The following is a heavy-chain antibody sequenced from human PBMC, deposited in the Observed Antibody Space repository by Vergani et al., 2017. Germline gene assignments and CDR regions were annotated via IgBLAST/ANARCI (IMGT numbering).Heavy chain of an antibody. CDR3: AREVRGCSRTSCSPYYFDY. CDR1: GYTFISYG. V-gene: IGHV1-18*01. J-gene: IGHJ4*02. CDR2: ISAHNGNT. Sequence: QVQLVQSGAEVKKPGASVKVSCKASGYTFISYGITWVRQAPGQGLEWMGWISAHNGNTDYEQNLQDRVTMTTDTSTNTAYMELRSLRSDDTAVYYCAREVRGCSRTSCSPYYFDYWGQGTLVTVSS. D-gene: IGHD2-2*01.